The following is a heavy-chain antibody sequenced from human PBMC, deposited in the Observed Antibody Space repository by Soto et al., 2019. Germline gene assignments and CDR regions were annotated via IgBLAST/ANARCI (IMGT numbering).Heavy chain of an antibody. V-gene: IGHV4-34*01. CDR2: INHSGST. J-gene: IGHJ6*02. CDR3: ARVARGYSYGYSYYYDGMDV. D-gene: IGHD5-18*01. CDR1: GGSFSGYY. Sequence: SETLSLTCAVYGGSFSGYYWSWIRQPPGKGLEWIGEINHSGSTNYNPSLKSRVTISVDTSKNQFSLKLSSVTAADTAVYYCARVARGYSYGYSYYYDGMDVWGQGTTVT.